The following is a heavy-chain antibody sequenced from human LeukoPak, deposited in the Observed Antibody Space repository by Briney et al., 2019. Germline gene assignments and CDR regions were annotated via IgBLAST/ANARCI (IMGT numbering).Heavy chain of an antibody. V-gene: IGHV3-33*06. CDR3: AKSGGEAYCSGTACFPIGVN. CDR1: GFTFSSYG. J-gene: IGHJ4*02. Sequence: GGSLRLSCAASGFTFSSYGMHWVRQAPGKGLEWVAVIWYDGSNKYYADSVKGRFTISRDNSKDTLYLQMNSLRAEDTAVYYCAKSGGEAYCSGTACFPIGVNSGQGTLVTVSS. D-gene: IGHD2-15*01. CDR2: IWYDGSNK.